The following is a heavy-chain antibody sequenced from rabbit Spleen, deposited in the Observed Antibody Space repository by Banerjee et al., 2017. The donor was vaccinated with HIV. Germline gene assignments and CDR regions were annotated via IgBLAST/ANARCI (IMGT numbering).Heavy chain of an antibody. V-gene: IGHV1S45*01. CDR1: GFSFSDRDV. CDR2: INTATGKP. D-gene: IGHD7-1*01. J-gene: IGHJ4*01. CDR3: ARDLVTAIGWNFAL. Sequence: QEQLEESGGGLVKPEGSLTLTCKASGFSFSDRDVMCWVRQAPGKGLEWIACINTATGKPVYATWAKGRFTISTTSSTTVTLQMTSLTAADTATYFCARDLVTAIGWNFALWGPGTLVTVS.